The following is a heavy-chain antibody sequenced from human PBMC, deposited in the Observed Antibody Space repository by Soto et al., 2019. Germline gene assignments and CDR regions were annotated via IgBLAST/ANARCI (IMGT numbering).Heavy chain of an antibody. CDR2: IYHTGSS. D-gene: IGHD2-2*02. Sequence: SETLSLTCAVSGGSITITKWWSWLRQPPGKGLEWIGEIYHTGSSNYNPSLKGRVTLSLDKSKNQFSLKLTSVTAADTAVYFCARDLYTNSPSFDLWGQGALVT. V-gene: IGHV4-4*02. J-gene: IGHJ4*02. CDR1: GGSITITKW. CDR3: ARDLYTNSPSFDL.